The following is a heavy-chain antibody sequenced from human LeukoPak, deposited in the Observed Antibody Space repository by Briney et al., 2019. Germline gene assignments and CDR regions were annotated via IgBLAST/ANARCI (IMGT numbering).Heavy chain of an antibody. Sequence: PSETLSLTCTVSGGFISSGGYYWSWIRQHPGKGLEWIGYIYYSGSTYYNPSLKSRVTISVDTSKNQFSLKLSSVTAADTAVYYCATSYGAPYYYYGMDVWGQGTTVTVSS. D-gene: IGHD4-17*01. CDR1: GGFISSGGYY. J-gene: IGHJ6*02. V-gene: IGHV4-31*03. CDR3: ATSYGAPYYYYGMDV. CDR2: IYYSGST.